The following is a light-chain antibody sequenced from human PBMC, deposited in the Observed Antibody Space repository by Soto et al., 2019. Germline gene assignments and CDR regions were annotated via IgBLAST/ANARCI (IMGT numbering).Light chain of an antibody. Sequence: QSVLTQPPSASGSPGQSVTISCTGTSSDVGAYDYVSWYQQHPGEAPKLMIYEVTKRPSGVPDRFSGSKSGNTASLTVSGLQTEDEAYYYCSSFASSNTFVFGTGTKVTDL. CDR3: SSFASSNTFV. CDR2: EVT. J-gene: IGLJ1*01. CDR1: SSDVGAYDY. V-gene: IGLV2-8*01.